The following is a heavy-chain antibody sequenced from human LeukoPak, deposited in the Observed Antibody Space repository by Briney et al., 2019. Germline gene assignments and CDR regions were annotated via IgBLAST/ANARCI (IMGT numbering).Heavy chain of an antibody. D-gene: IGHD4-17*01. J-gene: IGHJ5*01. Sequence: ASVKDSCKASGFTFNNYVITWVRQAPGQGLEWMGCLVAYNGNTNYAQKIQGRVTMTTDRSMNTAYMDLRSLRSDDTAVYYCATSASLNDYGDYGSVASWGQGTLVTVSS. CDR1: GFTFNNYV. CDR2: LVAYNGNT. V-gene: IGHV1-18*01. CDR3: ATSASLNDYGDYGSVAS.